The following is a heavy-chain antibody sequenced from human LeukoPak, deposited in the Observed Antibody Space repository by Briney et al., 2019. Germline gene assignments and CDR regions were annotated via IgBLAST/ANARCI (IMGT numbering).Heavy chain of an antibody. CDR2: ISISGDKT. Sequence: SGGSLRLSCAASGFTFSNYAMSWVRQAPGKGLEWVASISISGDKTFYADSVRGRVTISRDNSKNTLYLQMNSLRAEDTAVYYCAKGCRAPQYHYYGMDVWGQGTTVTVSS. CDR3: AKGCRAPQYHYYGMDV. J-gene: IGHJ6*02. V-gene: IGHV3-23*01. D-gene: IGHD2/OR15-2a*01. CDR1: GFTFSNYA.